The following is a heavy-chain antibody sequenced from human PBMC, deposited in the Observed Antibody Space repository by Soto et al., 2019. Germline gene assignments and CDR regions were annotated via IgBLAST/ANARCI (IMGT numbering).Heavy chain of an antibody. J-gene: IGHJ4*02. V-gene: IGHV3-23*01. D-gene: IGHD3-22*01. CDR2: IAGGGTT. CDR1: GFTFNTYA. CDR3: ATVAHNSSGYYQYYCAS. Sequence: GGSLRLSCAASGFTFNTYAMTWVRQATGKGLQWVSTIAGGGTTYYADSVKGRFTISRDNSKNTLYLQMDGLRAEDAAVYYCATVAHNSSGYYQYYCASWGQGTLVTVSS.